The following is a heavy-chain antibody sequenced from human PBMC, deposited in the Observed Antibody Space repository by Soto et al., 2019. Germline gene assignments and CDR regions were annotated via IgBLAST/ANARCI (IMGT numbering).Heavy chain of an antibody. D-gene: IGHD3-10*01. CDR2: INSDGSST. J-gene: IGHJ4*02. CDR3: ARDLQAEYYCSGSYYGRFYD. Sequence: PGGSLRLSCAASGFTFSSYWMHWVRQAPGKGLVWVSRINSDGSSTSYADSVKGRFTISRDNAKNTLYLQMNSLRAEDTAVYYCARDLQAEYYCSGSYYGRFYDWGQGTLVTVAS. V-gene: IGHV3-74*01. CDR1: GFTFSSYW.